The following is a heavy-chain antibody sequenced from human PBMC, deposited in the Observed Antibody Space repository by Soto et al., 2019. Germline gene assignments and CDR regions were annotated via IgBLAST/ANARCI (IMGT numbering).Heavy chain of an antibody. CDR3: AASCVACGGFNYYGMDV. CDR2: IYYSGTT. Sequence: SETLSLTCTVSGGSISSGDYYWSWIRQPPGKGLEWIGYIYYSGTTYYNPSLKSRVTISVDTSKNQFSLKLSSVTAADTAVYYCAASCVACGGFNYYGMDVWGQGTTVTVSS. D-gene: IGHD2-21*01. J-gene: IGHJ6*02. CDR1: GGSISSGDYY. V-gene: IGHV4-30-4*01.